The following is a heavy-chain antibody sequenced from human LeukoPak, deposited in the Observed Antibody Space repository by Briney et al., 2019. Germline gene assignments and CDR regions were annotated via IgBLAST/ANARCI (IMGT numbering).Heavy chain of an antibody. Sequence: SETLSLTCTVSGGSISSYYWSWIRQPPGKGLEWIGYIYYGGSTNYNPFLKSRVTISVDTSKNQFSLKLSSVTAADTAVYYCAGRGLLRDYWGQGTLVTVSS. CDR3: AGRGLLRDY. J-gene: IGHJ4*02. CDR2: IYYGGST. D-gene: IGHD4-17*01. CDR1: GGSISSYY. V-gene: IGHV4-59*01.